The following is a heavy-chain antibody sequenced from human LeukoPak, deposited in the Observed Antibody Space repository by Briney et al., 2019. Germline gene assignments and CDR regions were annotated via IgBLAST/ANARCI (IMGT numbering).Heavy chain of an antibody. CDR1: GGSISSSSYD. CDR3: ARHVSLEWYFDL. J-gene: IGHJ2*01. V-gene: IGHV4-39*01. D-gene: IGHD5-24*01. CDR2: IYYSGST. Sequence: PSETLSLTCTVSGGSISSSSYDWGWIRQPPGKGLEWIGSIYYSGSTYYNPSLKSRVTISVDTSKKQFSLKLSSVTAADTAVYYCARHVSLEWYFDLWGRGTLVTVSS.